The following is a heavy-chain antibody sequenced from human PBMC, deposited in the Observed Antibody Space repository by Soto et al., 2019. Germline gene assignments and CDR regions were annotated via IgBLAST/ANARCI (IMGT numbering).Heavy chain of an antibody. CDR2: ISYDGSNK. Sequence: GGSLRLSCAASGFTFSSYGMHWVRQAPGKGLEWVAVISYDGSNKYYADSVKGRFTISRDNSKNTLYLQMNSLRAEDTAVYYCAKGPPPLAATQILTFDIWGQGTRVTVSS. J-gene: IGHJ3*02. CDR1: GFTFSSYG. D-gene: IGHD2-15*01. V-gene: IGHV3-30*18. CDR3: AKGPPPLAATQILTFDI.